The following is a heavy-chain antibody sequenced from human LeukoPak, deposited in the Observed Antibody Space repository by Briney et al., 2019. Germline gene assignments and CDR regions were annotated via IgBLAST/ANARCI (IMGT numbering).Heavy chain of an antibody. D-gene: IGHD1-14*01. Sequence: SETLSLTCTVSGGSISSSSYYWGWIRQPPGKGLEWIGSIYYSGSTYYNPSLKSRVTISVDTSKNQFSLKLSSVTAADTAVYYRARQPLRGPVSGEDYWGQGTLVTVSS. CDR2: IYYSGST. V-gene: IGHV4-39*01. CDR1: GGSISSSSYY. J-gene: IGHJ4*02. CDR3: ARQPLRGPVSGEDY.